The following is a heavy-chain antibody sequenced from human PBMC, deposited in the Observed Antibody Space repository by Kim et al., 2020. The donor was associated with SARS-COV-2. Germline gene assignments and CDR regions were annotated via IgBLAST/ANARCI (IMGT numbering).Heavy chain of an antibody. J-gene: IGHJ4*02. Sequence: SETLSLTCTVSNASISSSNYYWGWIRQPPGKGLEWIGTIYYTGTTFYNPSLKSRVNLSVDTSKNQFSLRLISVTAADTAVYFCASHLALFRFLETLPSYFDYWGQGMLVTVSS. CDR2: IYYTGTT. D-gene: IGHD3-3*01. CDR3: ASHLALFRFLETLPSYFDY. CDR1: NASISSSNYY. V-gene: IGHV4-39*01.